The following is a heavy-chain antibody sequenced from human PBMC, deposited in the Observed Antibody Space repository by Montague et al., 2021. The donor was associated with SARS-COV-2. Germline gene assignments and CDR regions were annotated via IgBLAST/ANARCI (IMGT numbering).Heavy chain of an antibody. CDR3: ARDLWVWLSVVDSFDT. CDR2: IYYSGST. V-gene: IGHV4-39*07. D-gene: IGHD5-12*01. Sequence: SETLSLTCTVSGGSVSSSSYYWGWIRQPPGKGLEWIGSIYYSGSTYYNPSLKSRVTISVDTSKNQFSLKLSSVTAADTAVYYCARDLWVWLSVVDSFDTWGQGTLVTVSS. CDR1: GGSVSSSSYY. J-gene: IGHJ4*02.